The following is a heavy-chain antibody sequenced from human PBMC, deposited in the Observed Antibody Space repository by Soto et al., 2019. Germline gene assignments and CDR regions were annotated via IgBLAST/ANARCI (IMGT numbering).Heavy chain of an antibody. CDR3: ASPQVGGIQGSYGY. Sequence: QLQLQESGPGLVKPSETLSLTCTVSAGSISSSSYYWGWIRQPPGKGLEWFGSIYYSGSTYYNPSLKSRVTISVDTSKNQFCLKRSSVTAADTAVYYCASPQVGGIQGSYGYWGQGTLVTVSS. V-gene: IGHV4-39*01. CDR2: IYYSGST. D-gene: IGHD3-10*01. CDR1: AGSISSSSYY. J-gene: IGHJ4*02.